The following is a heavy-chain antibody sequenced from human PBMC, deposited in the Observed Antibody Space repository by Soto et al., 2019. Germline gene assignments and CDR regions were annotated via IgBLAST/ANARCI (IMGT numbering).Heavy chain of an antibody. J-gene: IGHJ6*02. V-gene: IGHV3-21*01. CDR2: ISSSSSDI. Sequence: GGSLRLSCAASGFTFSSYSMNWVRQAPGKGLEWVSSISSSSSDIYYADSVKGRFTISRDNAKNSRYLQMNSLRAEDTAVYYCARELAAGTFYYYYYGMDVWGQGTTVTVSS. CDR3: ARELAAGTFYYYYYGMDV. CDR1: GFTFSSYS. D-gene: IGHD6-13*01.